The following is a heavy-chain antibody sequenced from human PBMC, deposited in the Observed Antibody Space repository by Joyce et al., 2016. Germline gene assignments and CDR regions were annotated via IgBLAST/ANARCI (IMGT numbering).Heavy chain of an antibody. J-gene: IGHJ4*02. V-gene: IGHV3-21*01. D-gene: IGHD2-8*01. Sequence: EVQLVESGGGLVKPGGSLRLSCAASGFTFSSYSMSWVRQAPGKGVECVSSLSSSSSYIKYTDSVKGRFTISRDNAKNSLYLQMNSLRVEDTAVYYCARSSYTNGIFDYWGQGTLVTVSS. CDR1: GFTFSSYS. CDR2: LSSSSSYI. CDR3: ARSSYTNGIFDY.